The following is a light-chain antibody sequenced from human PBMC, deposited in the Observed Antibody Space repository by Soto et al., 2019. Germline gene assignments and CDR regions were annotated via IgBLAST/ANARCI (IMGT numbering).Light chain of an antibody. Sequence: EIVMTQSPATLSVSPGDRATLSCRASESVTSSLAWYQQKPGQPPRLLIYAASTRATDVPARFSGGGSGTDFTLTISRLEPEDFAVYYCQHYGSSPITFGQGTRLEIK. CDR2: AAS. CDR1: ESVTSS. V-gene: IGKV3-20*01. J-gene: IGKJ5*01. CDR3: QHYGSSPIT.